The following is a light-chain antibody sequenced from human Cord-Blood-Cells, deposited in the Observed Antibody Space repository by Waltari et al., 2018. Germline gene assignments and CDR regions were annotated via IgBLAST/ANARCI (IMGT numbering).Light chain of an antibody. CDR1: SSDVGSYNL. CDR3: CSYAGSSTLV. Sequence: QSALTQPASVSWSPGQSITIPCTGTSSDVGSYNLVSWYQQHPGKAPKLMIYAGSKRPSGVSNRFSGSKSGNTASLTISGLQAEDEADYYCCSYAGSSTLVFGGGTKLTVL. J-gene: IGLJ2*01. V-gene: IGLV2-23*01. CDR2: AGS.